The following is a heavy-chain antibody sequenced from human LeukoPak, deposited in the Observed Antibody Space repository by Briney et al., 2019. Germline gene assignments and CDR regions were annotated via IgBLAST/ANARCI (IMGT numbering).Heavy chain of an antibody. CDR2: INPNSGGT. D-gene: IGHD2-15*01. Sequence: ASVKVSCKASGYTFTGYYMHWVRQAPGQGLEWMGRINPNSGGTNYAQKFQGRVTMTRDTSISTAYMELSRLRSDVTAVYYCARDHCSGGSCYDFVDYWGQGTLVTVSS. CDR3: ARDHCSGGSCYDFVDY. CDR1: GYTFTGYY. V-gene: IGHV1-2*06. J-gene: IGHJ4*02.